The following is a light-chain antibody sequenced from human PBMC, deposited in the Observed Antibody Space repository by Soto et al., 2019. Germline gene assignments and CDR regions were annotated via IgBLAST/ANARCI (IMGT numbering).Light chain of an antibody. V-gene: IGLV2-8*01. CDR2: EVS. J-gene: IGLJ1*01. CDR3: GSYAGINNHHL. Sequence: QSVLAQPPSASGSPGQSVTISCTGTSSDVGYYNYVSWYQQHPGQAPKLIIYEVSKRPSGVPDRFSGSKSGNTASLTVSGLQAEDEADYYCGSYAGINNHHLFGTGTRSPS. CDR1: SSDVGYYNY.